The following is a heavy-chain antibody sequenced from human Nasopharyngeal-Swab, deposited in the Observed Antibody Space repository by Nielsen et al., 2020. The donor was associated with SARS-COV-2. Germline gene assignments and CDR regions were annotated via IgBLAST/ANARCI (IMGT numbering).Heavy chain of an antibody. CDR3: ARAGYSTNWRFPFDA. V-gene: IGHV4-31*03. CDR1: GGSVTSGGFF. CDR2: IYNDGRT. D-gene: IGHD2-2*01. J-gene: IGHJ3*01. Sequence: SETLSLTCSVSGGSVTSGGFFWNWIRQHPEKGLEWIGYIYNDGRTHYNPSLESRISISLDTSKNQFSMTLGSISAANTAMYYCARAGYSTNWRFPFDAWGQGTMVTVSS.